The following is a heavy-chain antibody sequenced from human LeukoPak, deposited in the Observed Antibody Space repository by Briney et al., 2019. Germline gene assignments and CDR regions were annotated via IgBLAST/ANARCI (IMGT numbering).Heavy chain of an antibody. CDR1: GYTFIDYY. J-gene: IGHJ2*01. CDR3: AKNMGYGDYWYFDL. CDR2: INPNSGGT. Sequence: VASVKVSCKASGYTFIDYYIHWVRQAPGEGLEWMGWINPNSGGTNYAQKFQGSVTMTRDTSISTAYMELTRLNSDDTAVYYCAKNMGYGDYWYFDLWGRGTLVTVPS. V-gene: IGHV1-2*02. D-gene: IGHD4-17*01.